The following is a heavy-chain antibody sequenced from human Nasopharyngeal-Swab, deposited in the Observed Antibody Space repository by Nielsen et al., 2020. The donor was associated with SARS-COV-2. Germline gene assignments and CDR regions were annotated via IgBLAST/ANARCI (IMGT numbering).Heavy chain of an antibody. V-gene: IGHV1-46*01. CDR2: INPSGGST. J-gene: IGHJ4*02. Sequence: GSVKVSCKASGYTFTSYYMHWVRQAPGQGLEWMGIINPSGGSTSYAQKFQGRVTMTRDTSTSTVYMELSSLRSEDTAVYYCARPTSPYYFDYWGQGTLVTVSS. CDR1: GYTFTSYY. CDR3: ARPTSPYYFDY.